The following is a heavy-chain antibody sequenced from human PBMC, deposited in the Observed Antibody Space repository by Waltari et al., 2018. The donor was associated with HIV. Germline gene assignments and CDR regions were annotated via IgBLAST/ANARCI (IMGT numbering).Heavy chain of an antibody. CDR1: GFIFSSYA. D-gene: IGHD2-2*02. Sequence: EVQLLESGGGLVQPGGSLRLSCAASGFIFSSYAMSWVRQAPGKGLEWVSAVTGSGGGTYYADSVKGRFTFSRDNSQNTLYLQMNSLRAEDTAVYYCAKYLDCSGTSCYTPYFDYWGQGTLVTVS. J-gene: IGHJ4*02. CDR3: AKYLDCSGTSCYTPYFDY. V-gene: IGHV3-23*01. CDR2: VTGSGGGT.